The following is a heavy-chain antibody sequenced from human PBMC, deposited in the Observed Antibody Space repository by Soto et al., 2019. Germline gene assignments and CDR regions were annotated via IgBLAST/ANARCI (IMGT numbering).Heavy chain of an antibody. J-gene: IGHJ4*02. CDR2: MNPDSGNT. CDR1: GNTFTSYD. CDR3: VRPGDYSSQLTDY. V-gene: IGHV1-8*01. D-gene: IGHD4-17*01. Sequence: QVQLVQSGAEVKKSGASVKVSCKASGNTFTSYDIHWVRQATGQGLEWMGWMNPDSGNTGYAQKFQGRVTMTRDTSISAAYMELRSLRSEDTAVYYCVRPGDYSSQLTDYWSQGTLVTVSS.